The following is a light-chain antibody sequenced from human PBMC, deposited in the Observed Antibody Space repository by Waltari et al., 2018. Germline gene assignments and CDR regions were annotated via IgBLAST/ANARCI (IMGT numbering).Light chain of an antibody. CDR2: GVS. Sequence: QSALTQPPSVSGSPGQSVTISCTGTSSDIGSYNHISWYQQTPGTAPKIVLSGVSNRPSGVPDRFSGSKTGNTASLTISGLQAEDDAEYYCSSYTSSDKYVFGTGTKVTVL. CDR3: SSYTSSDKYV. J-gene: IGLJ1*01. CDR1: SSDIGSYNH. V-gene: IGLV2-18*02.